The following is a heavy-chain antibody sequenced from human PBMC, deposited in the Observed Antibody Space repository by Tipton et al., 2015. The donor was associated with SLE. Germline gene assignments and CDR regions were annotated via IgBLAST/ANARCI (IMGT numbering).Heavy chain of an antibody. Sequence: TLSLTCAVSGGSISSGGYSWSWIRQPPGKGLEWIGDIYYSGSTNYNPSLKSRVTISIDTSKNHFSLKVNSVTAADTAVYYCARGYYYYMDVWRKGTMVTVSS. J-gene: IGHJ6*03. CDR1: GGSISSGGYS. CDR3: ARGYYYYMDV. V-gene: IGHV4-61*03. CDR2: IYYSGST.